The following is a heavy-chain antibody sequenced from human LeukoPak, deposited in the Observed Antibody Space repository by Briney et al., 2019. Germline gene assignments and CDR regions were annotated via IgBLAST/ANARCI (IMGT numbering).Heavy chain of an antibody. Sequence: GGSLRLSCAASGFTFSSYSMNWVRQAPGKGLEWVSYISSSSSTIYYADSVKGRFTISRDNAKNSLYLQMNSLRAEDTAVYYCARDLNTAAGTSFDIWGQGTMVTVSS. CDR2: ISSSSSTI. D-gene: IGHD6-13*01. CDR1: GFTFSSYS. J-gene: IGHJ3*02. CDR3: ARDLNTAAGTSFDI. V-gene: IGHV3-48*01.